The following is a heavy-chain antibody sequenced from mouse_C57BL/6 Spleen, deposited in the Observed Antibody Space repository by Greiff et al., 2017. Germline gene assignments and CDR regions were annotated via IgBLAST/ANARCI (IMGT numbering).Heavy chain of an antibody. D-gene: IGHD1-1*01. Sequence: DVMLVESGEGLVKPGGSLKLSCAASGFAFSSYAMSWVRQTPEKRLEWVAYISSGGDYIYYADHVKGRVTISRDNARNTLYLQMSSLKSEDTAMYDGTRGDYCSSRYYFDYWGQGTTLTVSA. V-gene: IGHV5-9-1*02. J-gene: IGHJ2*01. CDR2: ISSGGDYI. CDR1: GFAFSSYA. CDR3: TRGDYCSSRYYFDY.